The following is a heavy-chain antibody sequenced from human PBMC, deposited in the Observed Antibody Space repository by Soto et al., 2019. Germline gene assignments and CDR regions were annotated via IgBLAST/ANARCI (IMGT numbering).Heavy chain of an antibody. V-gene: IGHV4-39*01. D-gene: IGHD3-9*01. CDR2: IYYSGST. J-gene: IGHJ6*02. Sequence: QLQLQESGPGLVKPSETLSLTCTVSGGSISSSSYYWGWIRQPPGKGLEWIGSIYYSGSTYYNPSLKSRVTISVDTSKNQFSLKLSSVTAADTAVYYCARLPGDILTGYSPYYYYGMDVWGQGTTVTVSS. CDR1: GGSISSSSYY. CDR3: ARLPGDILTGYSPYYYYGMDV.